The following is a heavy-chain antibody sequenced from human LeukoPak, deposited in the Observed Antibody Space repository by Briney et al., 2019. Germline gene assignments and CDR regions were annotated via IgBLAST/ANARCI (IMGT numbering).Heavy chain of an antibody. D-gene: IGHD2-2*01. CDR3: AKDTSTSCFLLDY. J-gene: IGHJ4*02. Sequence: PGGSLRLSCAASGFTFSSYAMHWVRQAPGKGLEYVSAISSNGGSTYYANSVKGGFTISRDNSKNTLYLQMNSLRAEDTAVYYCAKDTSTSCFLLDYWGQGTLVTVSS. V-gene: IGHV3-64*01. CDR2: ISSNGGST. CDR1: GFTFSSYA.